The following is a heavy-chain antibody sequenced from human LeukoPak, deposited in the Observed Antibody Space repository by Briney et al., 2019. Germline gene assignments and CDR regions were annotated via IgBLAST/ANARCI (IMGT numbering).Heavy chain of an antibody. Sequence: PSGTLSLTCAVSGGSFSSSNWWSWVRQPPGKGLEWVSAISGSGGSTYYADSVKGRFTISRDNSKNTLYLQMNSLRAEDTAVYYCAKGTYYFDYWGQGTLVTVSS. CDR1: GGSFSSSN. V-gene: IGHV3-23*01. CDR3: AKGTYYFDY. J-gene: IGHJ4*02. CDR2: ISGSGGST.